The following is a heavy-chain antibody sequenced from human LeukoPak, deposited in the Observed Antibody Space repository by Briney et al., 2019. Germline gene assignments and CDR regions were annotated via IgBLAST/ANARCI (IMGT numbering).Heavy chain of an antibody. CDR2: IYYGGIN. Sequence: SETLSLTCIVSGGSFSSSSYFWGWIRQPPGKGLEWIGTIYYGGINYYDPSLKGRVTLSVDTSKSQFSLKLSSVTAADTAVYYCARRKTAPGIAAAGRAVVDYWGQGTLVTVSS. D-gene: IGHD6-13*01. CDR3: ARRKTAPGIAAAGRAVVDY. V-gene: IGHV4-39*07. CDR1: GGSFSSSSYF. J-gene: IGHJ4*02.